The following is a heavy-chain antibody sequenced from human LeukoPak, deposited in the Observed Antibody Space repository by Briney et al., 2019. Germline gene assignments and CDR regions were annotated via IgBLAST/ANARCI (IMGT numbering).Heavy chain of an antibody. V-gene: IGHV1-18*01. J-gene: IGHJ6*02. Sequence: ASVKVSCKASGHTFTSYGISWVRQAPGQGLEWMGWISAYNGNTNYAQKLQGRVTMTTDTSTSTAYMELRSLRSDDTAVYYCARDSRGSTRKNYYYYGMDVWGQGTTVTVSS. CDR3: ARDSRGSTRKNYYYYGMDV. D-gene: IGHD6-13*01. CDR1: GHTFTSYG. CDR2: ISAYNGNT.